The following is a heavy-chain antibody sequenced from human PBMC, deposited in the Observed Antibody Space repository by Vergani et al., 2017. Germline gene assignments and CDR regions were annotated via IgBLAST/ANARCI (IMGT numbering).Heavy chain of an antibody. CDR3: ARVEGGLSPHAFDI. J-gene: IGHJ3*02. CDR1: GFTFSDYY. V-gene: IGHV3-11*05. CDR2: ISSSSSYT. Sequence: QVQLVESGGGLVKPGGSLRLSCAASGFTFSDYYMSWIRQAPGKGLEWVSYISSSSSYTNYADSVKGRFTISRDNAKNSLYLQMNSLRAEDTAVYYCARVEGGLSPHAFDIWGQGTMVTVSS. D-gene: IGHD3-16*02.